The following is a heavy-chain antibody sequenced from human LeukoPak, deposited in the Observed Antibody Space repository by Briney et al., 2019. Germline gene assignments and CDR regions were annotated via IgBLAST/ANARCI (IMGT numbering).Heavy chain of an antibody. CDR3: ARGLPPGFDS. Sequence: PSETLSLTCTVSDGSISSDNSYWSWVRQPPGKGLEWIGYIYYSGSTFYNPSLKSRVTISVDTSKNQFSLKLSSVTAADTAVYYCARGLPPGFDSWGQGTLVIVSS. V-gene: IGHV4-30-4*01. D-gene: IGHD4-11*01. J-gene: IGHJ4*02. CDR1: DGSISSDNSY. CDR2: IYYSGST.